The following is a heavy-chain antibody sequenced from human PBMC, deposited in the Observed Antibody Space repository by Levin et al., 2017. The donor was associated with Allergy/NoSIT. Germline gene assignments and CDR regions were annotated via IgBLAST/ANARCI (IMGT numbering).Heavy chain of an antibody. CDR1: GFSFTSHS. J-gene: IGHJ4*02. CDR2: ISSSGSTI. V-gene: IGHV3-48*01. D-gene: IGHD4-17*01. CDR3: ARDYYGDYFSDY. Sequence: GGSLRLSCAASGFSFTSHSMNWVRQAPGKGLEWVSYISSSGSTIYYADSVKGRFTISRDNGKNSLYLQMSSLRAEDTAVYYCARDYYGDYFSDYWGQGTLVTVSS.